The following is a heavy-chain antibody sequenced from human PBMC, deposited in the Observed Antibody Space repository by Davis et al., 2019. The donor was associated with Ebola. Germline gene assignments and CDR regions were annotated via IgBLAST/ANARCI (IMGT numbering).Heavy chain of an antibody. Sequence: GESLKISCKGSGYSFTSYWISWVRQMPGKGLEWLGRFDPSDSYTNYSPSFQGHVTISADKSISTAYLQWSSLKASDTAMYYCARSGVVVVPAAIGDYYYYGMDVWGQGTTVTVSS. V-gene: IGHV5-10-1*01. J-gene: IGHJ6*02. D-gene: IGHD2-2*02. CDR1: GYSFTSYW. CDR3: ARSGVVVVPAAIGDYYYYGMDV. CDR2: FDPSDSYT.